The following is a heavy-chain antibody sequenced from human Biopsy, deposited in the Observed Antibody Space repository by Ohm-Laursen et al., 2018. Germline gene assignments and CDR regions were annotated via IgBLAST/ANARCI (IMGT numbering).Heavy chain of an antibody. Sequence: ASVKVSCKPSGYTFTAFSVHWLRQAPGQGLEWMGWINPKSGDTDYSQNFQGRVSMTRDTSISTAYMDLSRLRSDDTAVYYCARGRRHCSGTCSRWYFDLWGRGTLVTVSS. CDR1: GYTFTAFS. CDR2: INPKSGDT. D-gene: IGHD2-2*01. V-gene: IGHV1-2*02. CDR3: ARGRRHCSGTCSRWYFDL. J-gene: IGHJ2*01.